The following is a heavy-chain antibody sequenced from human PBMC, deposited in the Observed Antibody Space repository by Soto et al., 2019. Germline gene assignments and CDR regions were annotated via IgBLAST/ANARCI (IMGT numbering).Heavy chain of an antibody. CDR3: ARAGYYNSSGYYPTAFDL. V-gene: IGHV1-69*13. Sequence: SVKVSCKASGGTFSSYAISWVRQAPGQGLEWMGGIIPIFGTGNYAQKFQGRVTITADDSTSTAYMELSSLRSEDTAVYYCARAGYYNSSGYYPTAFDLWGQGTRVTVSS. CDR2: IIPIFGTG. CDR1: GGTFSSYA. D-gene: IGHD3-22*01. J-gene: IGHJ3*01.